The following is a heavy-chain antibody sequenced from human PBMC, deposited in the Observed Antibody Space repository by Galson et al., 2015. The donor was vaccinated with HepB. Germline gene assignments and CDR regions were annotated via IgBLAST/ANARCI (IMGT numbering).Heavy chain of an antibody. J-gene: IGHJ6*04. CDR2: IYYNGNT. V-gene: IGHV4-59*01. Sequence: SETLSLTCTVSGGSFNSYYWSWLRQPPGKGLEWIGYIYYNGNTNYNPSLKSRVTISEDTSKDRLSLKLSSVTAADTAVYYCARDATWGNYMDVWGKGTTVTVSS. CDR3: ARDATWGNYMDV. CDR1: GGSFNSYY. D-gene: IGHD7-27*01.